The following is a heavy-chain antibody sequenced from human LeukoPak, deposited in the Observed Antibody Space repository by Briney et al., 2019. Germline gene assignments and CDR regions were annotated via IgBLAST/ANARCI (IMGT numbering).Heavy chain of an antibody. J-gene: IGHJ3*02. Sequence: PGGSLRLSCAASGFTFSSYSMNWVRQAPGKGLEWVSSISSSSSYIYYADSVKGRFTISRDNAKNSLYLQMNSLRAEDTAVYYCARGQIGYCSSTSCQTYDAFDIWGQGTMVTVSS. CDR1: GFTFSSYS. CDR3: ARGQIGYCSSTSCQTYDAFDI. CDR2: ISSSSSYI. V-gene: IGHV3-21*01. D-gene: IGHD2-2*01.